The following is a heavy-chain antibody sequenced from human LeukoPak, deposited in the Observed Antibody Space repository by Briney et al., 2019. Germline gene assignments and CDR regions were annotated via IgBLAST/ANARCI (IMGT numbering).Heavy chain of an antibody. J-gene: IGHJ4*02. Sequence: ASVKVSCKGSGYTFTGYYMHWVRQAPGQGLEWMGRINPNSGGTNYAQKFQGRVTMTRDTSISTAYMELSRLRSDDTAVYYCARVSTRIAAAGLNYWGQGTLVTVSS. CDR1: GYTFTGYY. D-gene: IGHD6-13*01. CDR2: INPNSGGT. V-gene: IGHV1-2*06. CDR3: ARVSTRIAAAGLNY.